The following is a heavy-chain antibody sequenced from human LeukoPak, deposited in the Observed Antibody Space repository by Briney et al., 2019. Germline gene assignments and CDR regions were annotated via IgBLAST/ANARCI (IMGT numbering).Heavy chain of an antibody. CDR3: ARGDGYNFYPFDY. CDR2: IYTSWST. D-gene: IGHD5-24*01. CDR1: GGSISSGSYY. V-gene: IGHV4-61*02. J-gene: IGHJ4*02. Sequence: SQTLSLTCTASGGSISSGSYYWSWIPQPAGKGLEWIGRIYTSWSTNYNPSRKSRVTISVDTAKNQFSLKLSSVTAADTAVYYCARGDGYNFYPFDYWGQGTLVTVSS.